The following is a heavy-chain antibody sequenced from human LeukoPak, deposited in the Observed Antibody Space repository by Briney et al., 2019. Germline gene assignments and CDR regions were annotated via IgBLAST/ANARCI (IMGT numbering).Heavy chain of an antibody. CDR3: ARGYILTGTTNSTPPYGMDV. J-gene: IGHJ6*02. Sequence: SVKASCKASGGTFSSYAISWVRQAPGQGLEWMGRIIPILGIANYAQKFQGRVTITADKSTSTAYMELSSLRSEDTAVYYCARGYILTGTTNSTPPYGMDVWGQGTTVTVSS. CDR2: IIPILGIA. V-gene: IGHV1-69*04. CDR1: GGTFSSYA. D-gene: IGHD3-9*01.